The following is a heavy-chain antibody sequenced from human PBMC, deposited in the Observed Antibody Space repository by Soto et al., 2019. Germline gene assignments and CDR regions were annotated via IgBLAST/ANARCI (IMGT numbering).Heavy chain of an antibody. Sequence: PVGSLRLSCAASGFTFDDYAMHWVRQAPGKGLEWVSGISWNSGSIGYADSVKGRFTISRDNAKNSLYLQMNSLRAEDTALYYCAKEYGSGSHYTFRYYYYYGMDVWGQGTTVTVSS. CDR2: ISWNSGSI. D-gene: IGHD3-10*01. CDR1: GFTFDDYA. J-gene: IGHJ6*02. CDR3: AKEYGSGSHYTFRYYYYYGMDV. V-gene: IGHV3-9*01.